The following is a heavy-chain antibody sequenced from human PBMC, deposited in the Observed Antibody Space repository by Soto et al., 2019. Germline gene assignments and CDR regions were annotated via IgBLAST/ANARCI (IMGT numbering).Heavy chain of an antibody. CDR3: ARDGGSGTAVAGIQYSGMDV. V-gene: IGHV1-18*01. D-gene: IGHD6-19*01. J-gene: IGHJ6*02. CDR2: FNTYNGNT. Sequence: ASVKVSCKASGYTFTSYGITWVRQAPGQGLEWMGWFNTYNGNTNYAQKFQGRVTMTTDTSTSTAHMELRSLRTDDTAVYYCARDGGSGTAVAGIQYSGMDVWGQGTXVTVSS. CDR1: GYTFTSYG.